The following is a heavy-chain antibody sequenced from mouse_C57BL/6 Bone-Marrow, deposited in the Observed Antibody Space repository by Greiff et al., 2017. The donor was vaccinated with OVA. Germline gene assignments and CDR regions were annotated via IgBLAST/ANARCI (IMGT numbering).Heavy chain of an antibody. J-gene: IGHJ1*03. CDR1: GFTFSSYG. Sequence: VQLKESGGDLVKPGGSLKLSCAASGFTFSSYGMSWVRQTPDKRLEWVATISSGGSYTYYPDSVKGRFTISRDNAKNTLYLQMSSLKSEDTAMYYCARLTGRWYFDVWGTGTTVTVSS. D-gene: IGHD4-1*01. CDR2: ISSGGSYT. CDR3: ARLTGRWYFDV. V-gene: IGHV5-6*01.